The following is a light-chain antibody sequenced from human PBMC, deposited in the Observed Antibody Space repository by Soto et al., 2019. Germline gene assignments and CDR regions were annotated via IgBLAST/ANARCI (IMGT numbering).Light chain of an antibody. Sequence: DIVMTQSPDSLAVSLGERATIYCKSSQSVLHSSNNKDYLAWYQQKPGQSPKLLIYWASTRESGVPDRFSGSGSATEFTLTISSLQAEDVAVYCCQQYYSTPFTFGPGTKVDI. CDR2: WAS. J-gene: IGKJ3*01. CDR3: QQYYSTPFT. CDR1: QSVLHSSNNKDY. V-gene: IGKV4-1*01.